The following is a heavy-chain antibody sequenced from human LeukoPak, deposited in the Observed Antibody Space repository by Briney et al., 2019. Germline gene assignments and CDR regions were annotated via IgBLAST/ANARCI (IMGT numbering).Heavy chain of an antibody. J-gene: IGHJ5*02. CDR1: GGTFSSYA. Sequence: GASVKVSRKASGGTFSSYAFSWVRQAPAQGLEWMGGIIPIFGTANYAQKFQGRVTITADESTSTAYMERSSLRSEDTAVYYCARDNSVGDTAWWFDPWGQGTLVTVSS. CDR3: ARDNSVGDTAWWFDP. D-gene: IGHD1-26*01. CDR2: IIPIFGTA. V-gene: IGHV1-69*13.